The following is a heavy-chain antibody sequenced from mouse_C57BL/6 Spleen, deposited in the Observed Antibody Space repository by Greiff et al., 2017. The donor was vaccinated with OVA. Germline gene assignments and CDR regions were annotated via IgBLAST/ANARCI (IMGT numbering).Heavy chain of an antibody. D-gene: IGHD3-2*02. CDR3: ARTPGQLRLPWFAY. CDR1: GFTFSDYG. CDR2: ISSGSSTI. J-gene: IGHJ3*01. Sequence: EVQGVASGGGLVKPGGSLKLSCAASGFTFSDYGMHWVRQAPENGLEWVAYISSGSSTIYYADTVKGRFTISRDNAKNTLFLQMTSLRSEDTAMYYCARTPGQLRLPWFAYWGQGTLVTVSA. V-gene: IGHV5-17*01.